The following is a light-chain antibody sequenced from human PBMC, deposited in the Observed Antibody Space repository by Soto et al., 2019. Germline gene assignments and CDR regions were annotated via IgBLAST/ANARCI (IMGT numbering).Light chain of an antibody. Sequence: QAVVTQPPSVSGAPGQRVTISCTGSSSNIGAGYEVHWFQQLPGTAPKLLIYGNTNRPSGVPDRFSGSKSDTSASLAITGLQPEDEADYYCQSYDSSLSVLYVFGTGTKVTVL. CDR1: SSNIGAGYE. CDR2: GNT. V-gene: IGLV1-40*01. J-gene: IGLJ1*01. CDR3: QSYDSSLSVLYV.